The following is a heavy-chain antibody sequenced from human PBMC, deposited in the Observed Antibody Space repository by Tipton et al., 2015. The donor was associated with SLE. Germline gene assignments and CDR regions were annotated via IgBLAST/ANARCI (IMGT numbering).Heavy chain of an antibody. CDR3: ARDSKDYYDISGYGGFDY. Sequence: GLVKPSQTLSLTCAISGDSVSSDSAGWNWIRQSPSRGLEWLGRTYYRSQWYSDYAVSVKSRITINPDTSKNQFSLHLNSVTPEDTAVYYCARDSKDYYDISGYGGFDYWGQGTLVTVSS. D-gene: IGHD3-22*01. CDR1: GDSVSSDSAG. CDR2: TYYRSQWYS. V-gene: IGHV6-1*01. J-gene: IGHJ4*02.